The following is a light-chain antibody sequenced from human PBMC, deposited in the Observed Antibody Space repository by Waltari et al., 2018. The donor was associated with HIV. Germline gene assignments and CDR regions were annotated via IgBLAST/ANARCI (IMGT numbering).Light chain of an antibody. CDR3: QAWDGSNGV. CDR1: KLEDKY. CDR2: KDR. Sequence: SYELTQPPSVSVSPGQTASITCSGDKLEDKYVCWYQQKPGQSPGLVLYKDRERPSGIPQRFSGANSGNTATLTISGTQATDEAYYFCQAWDGSNGVFGGGTKLTVL. V-gene: IGLV3-1*01. J-gene: IGLJ3*02.